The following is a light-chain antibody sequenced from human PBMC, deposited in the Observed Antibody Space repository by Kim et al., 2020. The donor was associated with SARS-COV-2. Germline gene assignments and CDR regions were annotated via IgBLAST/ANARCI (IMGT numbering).Light chain of an antibody. Sequence: KVTDTCYRSSSNYGNNYDTWYPQHPGTAPKLLIYDNNKQPSGIPDRFSSSKSGTSATLSIAGLQTGDEADYYCGTWDNSLSVYWVFGGGTQLTVL. J-gene: IGLJ3*02. CDR1: SSNYGNNY. CDR2: DNN. CDR3: GTWDNSLSVYWV. V-gene: IGLV1-51*01.